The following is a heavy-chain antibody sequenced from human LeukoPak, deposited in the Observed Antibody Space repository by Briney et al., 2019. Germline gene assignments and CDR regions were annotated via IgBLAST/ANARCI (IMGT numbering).Heavy chain of an antibody. CDR3: ARDQPGNDYFDY. D-gene: IGHD1-1*01. CDR2: IYYSGST. V-gene: IGHV4-31*03. CDR1: GGSISSGGYY. Sequence: PSETLSLTCTVSGGSISSGGYYWSWIRQHPGQGLEWIGYIYYSGSTYYNPSLKSRVTISVDTSKNQFSLKLSSVTAADTAVYYCARDQPGNDYFDYWGQGTLVTVSS. J-gene: IGHJ4*02.